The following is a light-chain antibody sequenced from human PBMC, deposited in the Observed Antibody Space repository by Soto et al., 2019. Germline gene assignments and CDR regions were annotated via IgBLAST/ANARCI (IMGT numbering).Light chain of an antibody. J-gene: IGKJ2*01. CDR1: HTFSSL. Sequence: DIQMTQSPSSLSASVGDRVTITCRASHTFSSLLNWYQQKRGKPPTLLIYGAFNLRSGVPSRFAGSGGGAEFRLTISSLQPGAFAPYYCQQTYSPPFTFGQGTSLELK. CDR2: GAF. CDR3: QQTYSPPFT. V-gene: IGKV1-39*01.